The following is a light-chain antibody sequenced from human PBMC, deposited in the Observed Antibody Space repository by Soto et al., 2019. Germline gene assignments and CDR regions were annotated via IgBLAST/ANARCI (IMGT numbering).Light chain of an antibody. V-gene: IGKV3-11*01. Sequence: EIVLTQSPATLSLSPGERATLSCRASQSVRSYLAWYQQKPGQAPRLLIYDASNRATGIPARFSGSGSGTDFTLTISSLEPEDFAVYYCQQYNNWQGTFGQGTKVDIK. J-gene: IGKJ1*01. CDR3: QQYNNWQGT. CDR1: QSVRSY. CDR2: DAS.